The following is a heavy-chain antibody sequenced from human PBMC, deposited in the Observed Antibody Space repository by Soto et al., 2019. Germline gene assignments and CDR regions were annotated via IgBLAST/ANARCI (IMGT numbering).Heavy chain of an antibody. CDR3: TKDGDTYYYGSGSYGDY. Sequence: GGSLRLSCAASGFTFSSYAMSWVRQAPGKGLEWVSAISGSGGSTYYADSVKGRFTISRDNSKNTLYLQMNSLRAEDTDVYYCTKDGDTYYYGSGSYGDYWGQGTLVTVSS. D-gene: IGHD3-10*01. V-gene: IGHV3-23*01. CDR2: ISGSGGST. J-gene: IGHJ4*02. CDR1: GFTFSSYA.